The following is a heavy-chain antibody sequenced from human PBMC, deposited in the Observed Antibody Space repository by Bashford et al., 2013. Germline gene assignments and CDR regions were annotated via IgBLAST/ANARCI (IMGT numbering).Heavy chain of an antibody. CDR2: ILYDGSNQ. D-gene: IGHD3-16*01. CDR1: RFTFRNYG. J-gene: IGHJ6*04. V-gene: IGHV3-33*01. CDR3: ARDWAGRLDV. Sequence: GGSLRLSCAASRFTFRNYGMHWVRQAPGKGLEWVTVILYDGSNQYYADSVKGRFTISRDNSKNMLYLQMNSLRVEDTAVYHCARDWAGRLDVWGKGTTVTVSS.